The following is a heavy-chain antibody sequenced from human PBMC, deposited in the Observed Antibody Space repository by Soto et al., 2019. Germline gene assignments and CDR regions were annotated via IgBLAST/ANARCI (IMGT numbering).Heavy chain of an antibody. CDR1: VGTLSSDA. CDR2: IIPIFGTA. V-gene: IGHV1-69*13. D-gene: IGHD6-13*01. J-gene: IGHJ4*02. CDR3: ARSLPRIAAAGIRYYFDY. Sequence: GASVKVSCKASVGTLSSDAISWVRQAPGQGLEWMGGIIPIFGTANYAQKFQGRVTITADESTSTAYMELSSLRSEDSAVYYCARSLPRIAAAGIRYYFDYWGQGTLVTVSS.